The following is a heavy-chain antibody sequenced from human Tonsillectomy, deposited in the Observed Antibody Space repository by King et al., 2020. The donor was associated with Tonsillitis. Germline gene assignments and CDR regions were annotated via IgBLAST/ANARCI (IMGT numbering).Heavy chain of an antibody. J-gene: IGHJ4*02. Sequence: QLVQSCAEVKKPWSSVKVSCKTSCYTFTSYGIIWVRQAPGQWLEWMGWISTYNGNTNYAQRLQGRVTMTTDTSTSTAYMELRSLRSYDTAVYYCARVGDIVVVPAAINWGQGTLVTVSS. V-gene: IGHV1-18*01. D-gene: IGHD2-2*01. CDR3: ARVGDIVVVPAAIN. CDR1: CYTFTSYG. CDR2: ISTYNGNT.